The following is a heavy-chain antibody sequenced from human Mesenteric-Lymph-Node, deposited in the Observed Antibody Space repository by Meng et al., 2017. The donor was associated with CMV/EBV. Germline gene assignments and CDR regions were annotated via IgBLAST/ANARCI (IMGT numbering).Heavy chain of an antibody. V-gene: IGHV3-49*04. Sequence: GGSLRLSCTASGFTFGDYAMSWVRQAPGKGLEWVGFIRSKAYGGTTEYAASVKGGFTISRDDSKSIAYLQMNSLKTEDTAVYYCTRGCSSTSCYDYWGQGTLVTVSS. CDR3: TRGCSSTSCYDY. CDR1: GFTFGDYA. CDR2: IRSKAYGGTT. J-gene: IGHJ4*02. D-gene: IGHD2-2*01.